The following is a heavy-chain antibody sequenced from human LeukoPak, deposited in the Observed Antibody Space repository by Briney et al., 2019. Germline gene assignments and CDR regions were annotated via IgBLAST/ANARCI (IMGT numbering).Heavy chain of an antibody. CDR3: AKDLQSGRFLEWIGTGTTFDY. J-gene: IGHJ4*02. Sequence: GGSLRLSCAASGFTFSSYGMHWVRQAPGKGLEWEAVISYDGSNKYYADSVKGRFTISRDNSKNTLYLQMNSLRAEDTAVYYCAKDLQSGRFLEWIGTGTTFDYWGQGTLVTVSS. CDR2: ISYDGSNK. V-gene: IGHV3-30*18. D-gene: IGHD3-3*01. CDR1: GFTFSSYG.